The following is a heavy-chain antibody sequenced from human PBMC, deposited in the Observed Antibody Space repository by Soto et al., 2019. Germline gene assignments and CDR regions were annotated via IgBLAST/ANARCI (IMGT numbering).Heavy chain of an antibody. CDR3: ARQPRILTGYSGNFDY. J-gene: IGHJ4*02. CDR2: IYYSGST. CDR1: GGSISSSSYY. V-gene: IGHV4-39*01. Sequence: PSETLSLTCAVSGGSISSSSYYWGWIRQPPGKGLEWIGSIYYSGSTYYNPSLKSRVTISADTSKNQFSLKLSSVTAADTAVYYCARQPRILTGYSGNFDYWGQGTLVTVSS. D-gene: IGHD3-9*01.